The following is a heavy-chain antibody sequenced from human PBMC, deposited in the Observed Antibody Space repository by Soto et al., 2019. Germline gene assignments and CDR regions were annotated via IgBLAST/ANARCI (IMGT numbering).Heavy chain of an antibody. CDR3: SRTGGSAYSNYINYYYGMDV. CDR2: INPSGGST. J-gene: IGHJ6*02. Sequence: ASVKVSCKASGYTFTSYYMHWVRQAPGQGLEWMGIINPSGGSTSYAQKFQGRVTMTRDTSTGTVYMELSSLRSEDTAVYYCSRTGGSAYSNYINYYYGMDVWGQGTTVTVSS. CDR1: GYTFTSYY. V-gene: IGHV1-46*03. D-gene: IGHD4-4*01.